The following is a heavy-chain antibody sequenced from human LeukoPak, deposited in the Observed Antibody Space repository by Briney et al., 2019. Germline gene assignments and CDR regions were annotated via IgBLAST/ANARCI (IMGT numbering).Heavy chain of an antibody. J-gene: IGHJ6*04. CDR2: ISNTGSYI. V-gene: IGHV3-21*01. Sequence: PGGSLRLSCAASGFTFSRYSMNWVRQAPGKGLEWVSSISNTGSYISYAEFVKGRFSISRDNAKNSLYLQMNSLRAEDMAVYYCAELGITMIGGVWGKGTTVTISS. D-gene: IGHD3-10*02. CDR3: AELGITMIGGV. CDR1: GFTFSRYS.